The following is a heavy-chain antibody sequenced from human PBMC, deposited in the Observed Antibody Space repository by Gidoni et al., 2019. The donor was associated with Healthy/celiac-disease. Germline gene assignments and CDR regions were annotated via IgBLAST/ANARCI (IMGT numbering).Heavy chain of an antibody. J-gene: IGHJ6*02. Sequence: VQLAQSAAEAKKPGESLKISCKGYGYSFTSYWIGWVRQMPGKGLEWMGIIYPGDSDPRYSPSFQGQVTISAGKSISTAYLQWSSLKASDTAMYYCARRRSRRVGGMDVWGQGTTVTVSS. D-gene: IGHD1-26*01. CDR3: ARRRSRRVGGMDV. V-gene: IGHV5-51*01. CDR2: IYPGDSDP. CDR1: GYSFTSYW.